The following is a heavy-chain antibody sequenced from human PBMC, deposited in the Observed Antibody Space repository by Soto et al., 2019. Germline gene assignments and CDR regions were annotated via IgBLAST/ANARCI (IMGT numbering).Heavy chain of an antibody. CDR2: IYYSGST. CDR3: ARVLPRYCSGGSCYSAFYYFDY. D-gene: IGHD2-15*01. V-gene: IGHV4-59*01. CDR1: GGSISSYY. J-gene: IGHJ4*02. Sequence: SETLCLTCTVAGGSISSYYWSWIRQPPGKGLEWIGYIYYSGSTNYNPSLKSRVTISVDTSKNQFSLKLSSVTAADTAVYYCARVLPRYCSGGSCYSAFYYFDYWGQGTLVTVSS.